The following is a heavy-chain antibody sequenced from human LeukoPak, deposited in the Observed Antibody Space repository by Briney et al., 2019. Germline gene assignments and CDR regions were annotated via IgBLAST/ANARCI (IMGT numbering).Heavy chain of an antibody. CDR3: AKGSGYYYDSSGTDY. CDR2: INWKSGSI. V-gene: IGHV3-9*01. D-gene: IGHD3-22*01. CDR1: GFTFDDYA. Sequence: PGGSLRLSCAAPGFTFDDYAMHWVRQTPGKGLEWVSGINWKSGSIGYADSVKGRFTISRDNAKNSLYLQMNSLRPEDTAFYYCAKGSGYYYDSSGTDYWGQGTLVTVSS. J-gene: IGHJ4*02.